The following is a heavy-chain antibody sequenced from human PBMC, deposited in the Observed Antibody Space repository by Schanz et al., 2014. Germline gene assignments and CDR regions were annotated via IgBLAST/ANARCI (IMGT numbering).Heavy chain of an antibody. J-gene: IGHJ4*02. Sequence: EVHLLESGGGLVEPGGSLRLSCATSGFSLDIFAVSWVRQAPGKGLVWVSRINGDGSRTAYADSVKGRFTISRDNAENTLFLQMNSLRAEDTAVYYCARKVVATIGGYYDNWGQGTLXIVSS. CDR1: GFSLDIFA. CDR3: ARKVVATIGGYYDN. D-gene: IGHD5-12*01. CDR2: INGDGSRT. V-gene: IGHV3-23*01.